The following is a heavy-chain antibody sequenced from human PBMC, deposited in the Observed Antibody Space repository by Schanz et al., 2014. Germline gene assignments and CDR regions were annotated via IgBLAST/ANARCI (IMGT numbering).Heavy chain of an antibody. J-gene: IGHJ3*01. CDR2: ISPYTGNT. V-gene: IGHV1-18*01. CDR3: ATMWGYCTATACQILEVLDV. Sequence: QVQLVQSEAEVKKPGSSVKVSCKASGGTFSSYTITWVRQAPEQGLEWVGWISPYTGNTHYFDKMEGRVTMTTDTSTSTAYMELRSLRSDDTAMYYCATMWGYCTATACQILEVLDVWGQGTMVTVSS. CDR1: GGTFSSYT. D-gene: IGHD2-8*02.